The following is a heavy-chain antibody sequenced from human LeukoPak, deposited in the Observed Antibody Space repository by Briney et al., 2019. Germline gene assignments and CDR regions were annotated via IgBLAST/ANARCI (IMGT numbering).Heavy chain of an antibody. D-gene: IGHD6-19*01. CDR2: INPNSGGT. J-gene: IGHJ4*02. Sequence: ASVKVSCKASGYTFTGYYMHWVRQAPGQGLEWMGWINPNSGGTNYAQKFQGRVTMTRDTSISTAYMELSRLRSDDTAVYYCARAGYSSGWYGSNFGYWGPGTLVTVSS. V-gene: IGHV1-2*02. CDR3: ARAGYSSGWYGSNFGY. CDR1: GYTFTGYY.